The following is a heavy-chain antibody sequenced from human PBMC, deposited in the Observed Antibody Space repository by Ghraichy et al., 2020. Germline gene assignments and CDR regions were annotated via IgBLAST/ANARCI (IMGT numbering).Heavy chain of an antibody. Sequence: SETLSLTCTVSRGSISSDYWSWIRQPPVKGLEWIGYIYYSGSTNYNPSLKSRVTISVDTSNNQFSLKLSSVTAADTAVYYCARRRGYSGSKDIWGQGTLVTVSS. CDR3: ARRRGYSGSKDI. J-gene: IGHJ4*01. CDR2: IYYSGST. V-gene: IGHV4-59*01. D-gene: IGHD5-12*01. CDR1: RGSISSDY.